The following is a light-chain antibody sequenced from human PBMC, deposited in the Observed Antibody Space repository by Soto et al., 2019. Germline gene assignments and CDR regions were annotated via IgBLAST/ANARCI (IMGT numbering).Light chain of an antibody. J-gene: IGKJ1*01. Sequence: DIQMTQSPSSLSASVGDRVTITCRASQSISSYLNWYQQKPGKAPKLLIYAASSLQSGVPSRFSGSGSGTDFTPTISSLQPEDFATYYCQQSYSTLKTFGQGTKVEIK. CDR3: QQSYSTLKT. CDR2: AAS. V-gene: IGKV1-39*01. CDR1: QSISSY.